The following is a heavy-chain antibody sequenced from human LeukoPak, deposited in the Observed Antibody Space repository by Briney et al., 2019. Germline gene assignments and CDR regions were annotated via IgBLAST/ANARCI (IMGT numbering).Heavy chain of an antibody. D-gene: IGHD6-19*01. CDR2: IYYTGST. J-gene: IGHJ4*02. CDR1: GGSISSYY. V-gene: IGHV4-59*01. CDR3: ATGRAYSSVDY. Sequence: SETLSLTCTVSGGSISSYYWSRIRQPPGKGLEWIGCIYYTGSTNYNPSLKSRVTISVDTSKNQFSLKLSSVAAADTAVYYCATGRAYSSVDYWGQGTLVTVSS.